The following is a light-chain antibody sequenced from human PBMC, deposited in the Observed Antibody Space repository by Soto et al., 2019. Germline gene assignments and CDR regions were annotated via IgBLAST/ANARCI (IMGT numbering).Light chain of an antibody. Sequence: QAVVTQAPSASAAPGQTVTISCSGSPSNIGANYVFWYQHRPGTAPKLLIYRNNQRPSGVPDRFSGSKSGASASLTISGLRAEDEADYYCAAWGDDSLSALFGGGTKLTVL. CDR3: AAWGDDSLSAL. CDR1: PSNIGANY. V-gene: IGLV1-47*01. J-gene: IGLJ3*02. CDR2: RNN.